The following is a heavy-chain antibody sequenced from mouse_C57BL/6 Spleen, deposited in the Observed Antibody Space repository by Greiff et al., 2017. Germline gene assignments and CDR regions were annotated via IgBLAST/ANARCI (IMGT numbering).Heavy chain of an antibody. CDR3: ARVGGYYYGGFAY. V-gene: IGHV1-80*01. D-gene: IGHD1-1*01. J-gene: IGHJ3*01. Sequence: VQLQQSGAELVKPGASVKISCKASGYAFSSYWMNWVKQRPGKGLEWIGQIYPGDGDTDYNGKFKGKATLTADKSSSTAYMQLSSLTSEDSAVYFCARVGGYYYGGFAYWGQGTLVTVSA. CDR1: GYAFSSYW. CDR2: IYPGDGDT.